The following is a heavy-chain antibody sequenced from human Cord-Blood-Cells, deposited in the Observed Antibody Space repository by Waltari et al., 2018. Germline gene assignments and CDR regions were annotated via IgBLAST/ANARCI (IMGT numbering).Heavy chain of an antibody. D-gene: IGHD3-22*01. V-gene: IGHV4-4*07. CDR2: IYTSGST. CDR1: GGPISSYY. Sequence: QVQLQESGPGLVKPSETLSLTCTVPGGPISSYYWSWLRQPAGKGLEWIGRIYTSGSTNYNPSLKSRVTMSVDTSKNQFSLKLSSVTAADTAVYYCARDDSSGYYYYYGMDVWGQGTTVTVSS. J-gene: IGHJ6*02. CDR3: ARDDSSGYYYYYGMDV.